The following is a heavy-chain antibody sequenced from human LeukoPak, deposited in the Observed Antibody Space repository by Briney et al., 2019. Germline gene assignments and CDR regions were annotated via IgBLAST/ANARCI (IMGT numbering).Heavy chain of an antibody. J-gene: IGHJ4*02. Sequence: GGSLRLSCAASGFSFSGHWMNWVRQPPGKGLEWMANIKADGSEKYYVDSVEGRFTISRDDAKRTVDLQMDNLRAEDTAIYYCAYRNNFEYWGQGALVTVSS. CDR1: GFSFSGHW. CDR3: AYRNNFEY. CDR2: IKADGSEK. V-gene: IGHV3-7*05. D-gene: IGHD1-26*01.